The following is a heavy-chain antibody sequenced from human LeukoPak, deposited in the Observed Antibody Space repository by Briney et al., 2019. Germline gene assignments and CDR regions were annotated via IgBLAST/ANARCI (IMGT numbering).Heavy chain of an antibody. D-gene: IGHD3-9*01. CDR1: GFTFSSYW. CDR2: ISEDGSST. J-gene: IGHJ6*03. Sequence: GGSLRLSCEASGFTFSSYWMHWVRQTPGKGLVWVSRISEDGSSTSYADSVKGRFTISRDNAKNMLYLQMNSLRAEDTAVYYCAKDGGEYYDILTGYYPRLYYMDVWGKGTTVTISS. CDR3: AKDGGEYYDILTGYYPRLYYMDV. V-gene: IGHV3-74*01.